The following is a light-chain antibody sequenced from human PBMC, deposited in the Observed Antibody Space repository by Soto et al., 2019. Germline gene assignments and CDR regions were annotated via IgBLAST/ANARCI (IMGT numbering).Light chain of an antibody. Sequence: IVMTQSPATVSVSPGESTSLSCRASRTIGTNLGWYQQEPGQAPRLLISKTSNRATGVPARFSGSGSGTEFTLTITSLQSEDIAVYYCQQYADWPLTFGGGTKVDIK. CDR2: KTS. CDR1: RTIGTN. J-gene: IGKJ4*01. V-gene: IGKV3-15*01. CDR3: QQYADWPLT.